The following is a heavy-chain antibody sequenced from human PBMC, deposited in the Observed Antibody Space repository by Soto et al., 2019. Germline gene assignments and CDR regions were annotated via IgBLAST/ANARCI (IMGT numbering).Heavy chain of an antibody. J-gene: IGHJ4*02. CDR2: IKFNGIET. Sequence: EVQVVESGGKLVQPGGSLRLSCVGSGFTFRYFWMSWVRQAPGGGLEWVARIKFNGIETQYADSVKGRFTISRDNADNSVYLQMNSLRGEDTAMYYCARDSGYGSVDSVTHYFDYWGQGTLVTVTS. CDR1: GFTFRYFW. V-gene: IGHV3-7*01. CDR3: ARDSGYGSVDSVTHYFDY. D-gene: IGHD3-10*01.